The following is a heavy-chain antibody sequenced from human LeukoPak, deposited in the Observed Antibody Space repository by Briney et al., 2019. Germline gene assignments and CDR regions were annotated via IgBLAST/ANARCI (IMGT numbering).Heavy chain of an antibody. D-gene: IGHD3-22*01. V-gene: IGHV3-30*02. J-gene: IGHJ3*02. Sequence: GGSLRLSCAASAFTFRSYGMHWVRQAPGKGLEWVAFIRYHGSDYYYADSVKDRFTISRYNSKNTLYLQMNSLRAADTAVYYCAKKWSGDYDSSGVNDAFDIWGQGTMVTVSS. CDR2: IRYHGSDY. CDR3: AKKWSGDYDSSGVNDAFDI. CDR1: AFTFRSYG.